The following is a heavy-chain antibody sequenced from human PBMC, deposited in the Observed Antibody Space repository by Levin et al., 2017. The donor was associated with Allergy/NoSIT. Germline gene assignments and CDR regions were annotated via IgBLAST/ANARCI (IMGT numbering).Heavy chain of an antibody. CDR1: GYSFTTYW. J-gene: IGHJ3*02. CDR3: ARDMATAHDAFDI. D-gene: IGHD5-24*01. CDR2: IYAGDSDT. Sequence: KVSCKGSGYSFTTYWIAWVRQMPGKGLEWMGIIYAGDSDTRYSPSFQGPVTISADKSISTAYLQWSSLKASDTAMYYCARDMATAHDAFDIWGQGTMVTVSS. V-gene: IGHV5-51*01.